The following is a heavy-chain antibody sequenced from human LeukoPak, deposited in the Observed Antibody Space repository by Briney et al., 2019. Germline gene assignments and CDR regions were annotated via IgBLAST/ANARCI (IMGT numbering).Heavy chain of an antibody. CDR2: IGIDSGNT. D-gene: IGHD5-24*01. V-gene: IGHV3-48*01. CDR1: GFTFSDS. J-gene: IGHJ4*02. CDR3: ARDYKYAFDN. Sequence: PGGSLRFSCAAYGFTFSDSMNWVRQAPGKGLEWISYIGIDSGNTNYADSVKGRFTISGDKAKNSLYLQMNSLRVEDTAVYYCARDYKYAFDNWGQGTLVTVSS.